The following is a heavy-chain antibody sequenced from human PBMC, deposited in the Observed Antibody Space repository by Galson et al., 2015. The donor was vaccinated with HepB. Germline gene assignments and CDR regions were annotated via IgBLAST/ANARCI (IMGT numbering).Heavy chain of an antibody. CDR1: GFTVSSNY. CDR3: ARDGRHTADAFDI. Sequence: SLRLSCAASGFTVSSNYMSWVRQAPGKGLEWVSVIYSGGSTYYADSVKGRFTISRHNSKNTLYLQMNSLRAEDTAVYYCARDGRHTADAFDIWGQGTMVTVSS. J-gene: IGHJ3*02. V-gene: IGHV3-53*04. CDR2: IYSGGST.